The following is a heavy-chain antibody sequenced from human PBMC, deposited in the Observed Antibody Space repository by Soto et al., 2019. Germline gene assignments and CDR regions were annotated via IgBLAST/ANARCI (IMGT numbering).Heavy chain of an antibody. CDR2: INHSGST. CDR3: ARCVAGAGPLLYYDYGMDV. J-gene: IGHJ6*02. CDR1: GGSFSGYY. D-gene: IGHD6-13*01. V-gene: IGHV4-34*01. Sequence: QVQLQQWGAGLLKPSETLSLTCAVYGGSFSGYYWSWIRQPPGKGLEWIGEINHSGSTNYNPSLKGGVTISVGTAKNQLSLKLSSVTAADTAVYYCARCVAGAGPLLYYDYGMDVWGQGTTVTVSS.